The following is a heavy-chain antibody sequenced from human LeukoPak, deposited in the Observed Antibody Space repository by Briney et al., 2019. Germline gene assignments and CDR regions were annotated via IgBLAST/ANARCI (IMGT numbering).Heavy chain of an antibody. CDR3: ARGGTVGVFGAFDI. D-gene: IGHD3-16*02. CDR1: GGSISTYY. J-gene: IGHJ3*02. CDR2: VYYSGGT. Sequence: PSETLSLTCTVSGGSISTYYWSWIRQPPGKGLEWIGYVYYSGGTNYNPSLKSRVTISVDTSKNQFSLKLSSVTAADTAMFYCARGGTVGVFGAFDIWSQGTMVTVSS. V-gene: IGHV4-59*01.